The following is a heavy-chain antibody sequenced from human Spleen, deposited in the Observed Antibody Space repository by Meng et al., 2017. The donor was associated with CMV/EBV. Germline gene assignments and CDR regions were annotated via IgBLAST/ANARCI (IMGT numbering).Heavy chain of an antibody. CDR1: GYRFTSYW. Sequence: GYRFTSYWIACVRQMPGRGLAWMGIIYPGDSDTRYSPSFQGQVTISADTSISTAYLQWSSLKASDTAMYYCARGIIYDFWSAYFYWGQGTLVTVSS. CDR3: ARGIIYDFWSAYFY. J-gene: IGHJ4*02. V-gene: IGHV5-51*01. CDR2: IYPGDSDT. D-gene: IGHD3-3*01.